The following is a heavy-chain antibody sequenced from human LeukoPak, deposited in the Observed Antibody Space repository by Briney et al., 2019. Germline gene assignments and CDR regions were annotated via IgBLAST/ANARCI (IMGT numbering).Heavy chain of an antibody. D-gene: IGHD3-10*01. V-gene: IGHV4-34*01. Sequence: SETLSLTCAVYGGSFSGYYWSWIRQPPGKGLEWIGEINHSGSTNYNPSLKSRVTIPVDTSKNQFSLKLSSVTAADTAVYYCASGWFGGFNYFDYWGQGTLVTVSS. CDR1: GGSFSGYY. J-gene: IGHJ4*02. CDR3: ASGWFGGFNYFDY. CDR2: INHSGST.